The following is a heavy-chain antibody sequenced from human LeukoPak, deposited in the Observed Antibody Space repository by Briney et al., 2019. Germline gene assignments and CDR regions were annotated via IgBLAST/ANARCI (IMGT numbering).Heavy chain of an antibody. J-gene: IGHJ6*02. Sequence: SETLSLTCAVYGGSFSGYYWSWIRQPPGKGLEWIGEINHSGSTNYNPSLKSRVTISVDTSKNQFSLKLSSVTAADTAVYYCARLSGYCSSTSCYRGRYYYYGMDVWGQGTTVTVSS. CDR3: ARLSGYCSSTSCYRGRYYYYGMDV. V-gene: IGHV4-34*01. CDR2: INHSGST. D-gene: IGHD2-2*01. CDR1: GGSFSGYY.